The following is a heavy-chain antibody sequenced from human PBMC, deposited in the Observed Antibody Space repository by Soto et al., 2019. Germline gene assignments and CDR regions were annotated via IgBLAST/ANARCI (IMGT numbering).Heavy chain of an antibody. V-gene: IGHV1-24*01. CDR2: FDPEDGET. CDR1: GYTLTELS. Sequence: GASVKVSCKVSGYTLTELSMHWVRQAPGKGLEWMGGFDPEDGETIYAQKFQGRVTMTEDTSTDTAYMELSSLRSEDTAVYYCVTDPASSGWYVHWGQGTLVTVSS. J-gene: IGHJ4*02. CDR3: VTDPASSGWYVH. D-gene: IGHD6-19*01.